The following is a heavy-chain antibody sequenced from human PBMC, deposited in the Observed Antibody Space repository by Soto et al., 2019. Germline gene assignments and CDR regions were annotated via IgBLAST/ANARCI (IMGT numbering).Heavy chain of an antibody. Sequence: WARQAPGKGLEWVSSISGSGDSTYYADSVKGRFTISRDNSKNTLYLQMNSLRAEDTAVYYCAKPPAYDSSGYYPSFDYWGQGTLVTVSS. J-gene: IGHJ4*02. CDR3: AKPPAYDSSGYYPSFDY. CDR2: ISGSGDST. D-gene: IGHD3-22*01. V-gene: IGHV3-23*01.